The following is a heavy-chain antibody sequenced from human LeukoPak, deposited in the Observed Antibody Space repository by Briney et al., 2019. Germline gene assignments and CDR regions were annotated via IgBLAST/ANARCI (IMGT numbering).Heavy chain of an antibody. D-gene: IGHD3-22*01. CDR2: ISSSSSYI. CDR3: ARPYDSSGYYYGDAYDI. Sequence: GGSLRLSCAASGFTFSSYSMNWVRQAPGKGLEWVSSISSSSSYIYYADSVKGRFTISRDNAKNSLYLQMNSLRAEDTAVYYCARPYDSSGYYYGDAYDIWGQGTMVTVSS. CDR1: GFTFSSYS. V-gene: IGHV3-21*01. J-gene: IGHJ3*02.